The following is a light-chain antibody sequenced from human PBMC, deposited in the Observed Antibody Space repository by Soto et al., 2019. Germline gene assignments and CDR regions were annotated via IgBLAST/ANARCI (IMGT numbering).Light chain of an antibody. CDR1: SSNIGAGYD. J-gene: IGLJ3*02. V-gene: IGLV1-40*01. CDR2: GNS. CDR3: QSYDSSLGVWV. Sequence: QSVLTQPPSVSGAPGQRVTISCTGSSSNIGAGYDVHWYQQLPGTAPKLLIYGNSNRPSGVPDRFSGPKSGTSASLAITGLQAEDEADYYCQSYDSSLGVWVVGGGTKPTVL.